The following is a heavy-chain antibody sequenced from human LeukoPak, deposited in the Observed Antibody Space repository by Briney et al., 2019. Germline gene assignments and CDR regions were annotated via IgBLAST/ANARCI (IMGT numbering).Heavy chain of an antibody. CDR2: IRSSSSYI. CDR1: GFTFSSYN. D-gene: IGHD6-13*01. V-gene: IGHV3-21*01. Sequence: GGSLRLSCAASGFTFSSYNMNWVRQAPGKGLEWVSSIRSSSSYIYYADSVKGRFTISRDNAKNSLYLQMNSLRAEDTAVYYCVRDEGIATSALDYWGQGTLVTVSS. CDR3: VRDEGIATSALDY. J-gene: IGHJ4*02.